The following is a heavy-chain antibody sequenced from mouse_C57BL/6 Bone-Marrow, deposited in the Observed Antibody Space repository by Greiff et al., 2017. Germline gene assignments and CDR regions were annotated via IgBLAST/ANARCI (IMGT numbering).Heavy chain of an antibody. CDR3: ASRQSDGYCWYFDV. V-gene: IGHV5-2*03. CDR1: EYEFPSHD. D-gene: IGHD2-3*01. CDR2: INSDGGST. Sequence: EVKLVESGGGLVQPGESLKLSCESNEYEFPSHDMSWVRKTPEKRLELVAAINSDGGSTYYPDTMERRFIISRDNAKKNLYLQMSSLRSEDTAMYYCASRQSDGYCWYFDVWGTGTTVTVSS. J-gene: IGHJ1*03.